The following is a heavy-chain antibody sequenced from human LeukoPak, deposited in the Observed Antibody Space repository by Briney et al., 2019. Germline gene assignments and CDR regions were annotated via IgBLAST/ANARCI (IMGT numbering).Heavy chain of an antibody. D-gene: IGHD2-15*01. J-gene: IGHJ3*02. V-gene: IGHV4-4*02. Sequence: PSETLSLTCAVSGVSIVSNYWWNWVRQSPGKGLEWIGQIYHSGSTIYNPSLKSRVTISVDKSRSQLSLKVDSVTAADSAVYYCARDCSGDGCYSRTLAIWGQGTMVIVSS. CDR2: IYHSGST. CDR3: ARDCSGDGCYSRTLAI. CDR1: GVSIVSNYW.